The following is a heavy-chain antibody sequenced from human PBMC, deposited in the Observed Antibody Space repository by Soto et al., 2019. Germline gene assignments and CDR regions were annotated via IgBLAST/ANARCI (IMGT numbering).Heavy chain of an antibody. V-gene: IGHV1-18*04. CDR2: ISAYNGNT. J-gene: IGHJ6*02. Sequence: QVQLVQSGAEVKKPGASVKVSCKASGYTFTSYGISWVRQAPGQGLEWMGWISAYNGNTNYAQKLQGRVTMTTDTSTSTAYMEVRSLRSDDTAVDYFARGPGGYSSSWYRGRDYYHGMDVWGQGTTVPVSS. CDR3: ARGPGGYSSSWYRGRDYYHGMDV. CDR1: GYTFTSYG. D-gene: IGHD6-13*01.